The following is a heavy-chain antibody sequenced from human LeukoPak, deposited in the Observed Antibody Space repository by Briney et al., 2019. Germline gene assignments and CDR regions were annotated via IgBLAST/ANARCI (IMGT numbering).Heavy chain of an antibody. CDR3: ARDQAYCGGGCYFDF. CDR1: DYSISSAYY. J-gene: IGHJ4*02. D-gene: IGHD2-21*02. CDR2: IYHSGNT. Sequence: SETLSLTCAVSDYSISSAYYWGWIRQPPGKGLEWIGSIYHSGNTDYNPSLKSRVTISVDTSKNQFSLKLRSVTAADTAVYYCARDQAYCGGGCYFDFWGQGTLVTVSS. V-gene: IGHV4-38-2*02.